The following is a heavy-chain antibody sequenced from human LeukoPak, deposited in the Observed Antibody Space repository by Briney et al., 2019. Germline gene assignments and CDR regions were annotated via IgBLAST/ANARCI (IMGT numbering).Heavy chain of an antibody. CDR3: ARDTRGSNWGLDY. CDR2: ISAYNGNT. J-gene: IGHJ4*02. CDR1: GYTFTSYG. Sequence: ASVKVSCKASGYTFTSYGISWVRQAPGQGLEWMGWISAYNGNTNSAENLQGRVTMTTDTSTSTAYMELWSLRSDDTAGYYCARDTRGSNWGLDYWGQGALVTVST. V-gene: IGHV1-18*01. D-gene: IGHD6-13*01.